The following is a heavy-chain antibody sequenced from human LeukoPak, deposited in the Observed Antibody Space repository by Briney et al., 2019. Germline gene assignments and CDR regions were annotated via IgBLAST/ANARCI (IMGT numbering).Heavy chain of an antibody. J-gene: IGHJ5*02. CDR3: ARDGVAAAGNWFDP. V-gene: IGHV1-18*04. Sequence: ASVKVSCKASGYSFTGYYMHWVRQAPGQGLEWLGWISTYDDNIKYAQSLQGRLTLTIDTSTSTAYMELRSLRSDDTAVYYCARDGVAAAGNWFDPWGQGTLVTVSS. CDR1: GYSFTGYY. CDR2: ISTYDDNI. D-gene: IGHD6-13*01.